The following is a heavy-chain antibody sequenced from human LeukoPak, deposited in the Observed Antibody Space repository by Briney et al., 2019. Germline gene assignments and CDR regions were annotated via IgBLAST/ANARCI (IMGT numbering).Heavy chain of an antibody. V-gene: IGHV1-69*04. J-gene: IGHJ4*02. CDR2: IIPILGIA. D-gene: IGHD3-10*01. CDR1: GGTFSSYA. CDR3: ARAEYYGSGSYYNDY. Sequence: SVKVSCKASGGTFSSYAISWVRQAPGQGLGWMGRIIPILGIANYAQKFQGRVTITADKSTSTAYMELSSLRSEDTAVYYCARAEYYGSGSYYNDYWGQGTLVTVSS.